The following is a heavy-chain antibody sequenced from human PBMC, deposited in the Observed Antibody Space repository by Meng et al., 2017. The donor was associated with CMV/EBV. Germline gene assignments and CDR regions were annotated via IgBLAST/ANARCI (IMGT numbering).Heavy chain of an antibody. CDR2: IYDSGST. J-gene: IGHJ5*02. CDR1: GGSISSSTYY. V-gene: IGHV4-39*07. CDR3: ARDSASVTTWDAHNNWFDP. Sequence: SETLSLTCSVSGGSISSSTYYWGWIRQPPGKGLEWIGSIYDSGSTYYNPSLKSRVTISVDTSKNQFSLKLSSVTAADTAVYYCARDSASVTTWDAHNNWFDPWGQGTLVTVSS. D-gene: IGHD4-17*01.